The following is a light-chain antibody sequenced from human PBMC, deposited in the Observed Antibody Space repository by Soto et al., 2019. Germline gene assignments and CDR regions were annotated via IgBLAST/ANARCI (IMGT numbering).Light chain of an antibody. Sequence: QSVLTQPPSASGTPGQRVTISCSGISSNIGSNYVYWYQQLPGTAPKLLIYRNNQRPSGVPDRFSGSKSGTSASLAISGLRSEDADDYEFAACDDSLSGYVFGTGTKVTVL. CDR3: AACDDSLSGYV. CDR1: SSNIGSNY. J-gene: IGLJ1*01. CDR2: RNN. V-gene: IGLV1-47*01.